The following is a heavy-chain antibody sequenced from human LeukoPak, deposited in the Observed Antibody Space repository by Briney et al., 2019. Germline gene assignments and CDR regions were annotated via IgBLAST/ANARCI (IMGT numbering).Heavy chain of an antibody. Sequence: SETLSLTCAVYGGSFSGYYWSWVRQPPGKGLEWIGEINHSGSTNYNPSLKSRVTISVDTSKDQFSLKLSSVTAADTALYYCARALYYDYVWGSYRLPEAAAGDVWGKGTTVTVSS. CDR2: INHSGST. J-gene: IGHJ6*04. CDR1: GGSFSGYY. CDR3: ARALYYDYVWGSYRLPEAAAGDV. V-gene: IGHV4-34*01. D-gene: IGHD3-16*02.